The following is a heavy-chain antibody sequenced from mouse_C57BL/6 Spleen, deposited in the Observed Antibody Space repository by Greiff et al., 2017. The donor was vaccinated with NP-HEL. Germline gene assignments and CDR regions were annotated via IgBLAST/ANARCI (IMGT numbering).Heavy chain of an antibody. CDR1: GYTFTDYY. D-gene: IGHD4-1*01. CDR2: IYPGSGNT. Sequence: QVQLQQSGAELVRPGASVKLSCKASGYTFTDYYINWVKQRPGQGLEWIARIYPGSGNTYYNEKFKGKATLTAEKSSSTAYMQLSSLTSEDSAVYFCARETGGDYWGQGTTLTVSS. CDR3: ARETGGDY. J-gene: IGHJ2*01. V-gene: IGHV1-76*01.